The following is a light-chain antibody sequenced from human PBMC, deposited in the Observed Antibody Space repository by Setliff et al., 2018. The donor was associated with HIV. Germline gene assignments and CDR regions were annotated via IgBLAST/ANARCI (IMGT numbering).Light chain of an antibody. CDR3: QSYDSSLSGYV. J-gene: IGLJ1*01. CDR1: SSNIGAGFD. CDR2: SFT. V-gene: IGLV1-40*01. Sequence: QSVLTQPPSVSGAPGQRVTISCTGSSSNIGAGFDVHWYQQFPGTAPKLLIYSFTNRPSGVPDRFSGSKSGTSASLAIAGRQAEDEADYYCQSYDSSLSGYVFGTGTKATVL.